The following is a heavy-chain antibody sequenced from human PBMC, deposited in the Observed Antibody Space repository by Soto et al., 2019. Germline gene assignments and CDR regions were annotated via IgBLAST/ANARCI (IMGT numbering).Heavy chain of an antibody. Sequence: QVQLVQSGAEMKKPGSSVKVSCQSSGGTFNTYAMNWVRQAPGQGPEWMGDISPMFGAANYAPKFQGRVTITRGGSKGNSVMAMGRLASGDPAPFFWAREVPVPTPGFGLWGQGTLVTVSS. D-gene: IGHD3-3*01. CDR1: GGTFNTYA. CDR2: ISPMFGAA. V-gene: IGHV1-69*19. CDR3: AREVPVPTPGFGL. J-gene: IGHJ4*02.